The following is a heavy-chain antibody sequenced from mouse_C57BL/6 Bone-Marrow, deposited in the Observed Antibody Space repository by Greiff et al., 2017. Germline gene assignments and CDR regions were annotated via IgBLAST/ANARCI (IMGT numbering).Heavy chain of an antibody. D-gene: IGHD2-4*01. J-gene: IGHJ4*01. CDR1: GYTFTDYN. Sequence: VQLQQSGPELVKPGASVKIPCKASGYTFTDYNMDWVKQSHGKSLEWIGDINPNNGGTIYNQKFKGKATLTVDKSSGTAYMQLSSLTTDDSALYYCLCLYYEYLYARDYWGQGTSVTVSA. CDR3: LCLYYEYLYARDY. V-gene: IGHV1-18*01. CDR2: INPNNGGT.